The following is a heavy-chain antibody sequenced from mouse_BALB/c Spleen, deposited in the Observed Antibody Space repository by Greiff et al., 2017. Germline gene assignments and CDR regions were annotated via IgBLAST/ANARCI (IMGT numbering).Heavy chain of an antibody. CDR1: GFSLTSYG. CDR2: IWAGGST. D-gene: IGHD1-1*01. CDR3: ARGPPTVVPYYAMDY. Sequence: VKLMESGPGLVAPSQSLSITCTVSGFSLTSYGVHWVRQPPGKGLEWLGVIWAGGSTNYNSALMSRLSISKDNSKSQVFLKMNSLQTDDTAMYYCARGPPTVVPYYAMDYWGQGTSVTVSS. V-gene: IGHV2-9*02. J-gene: IGHJ4*01.